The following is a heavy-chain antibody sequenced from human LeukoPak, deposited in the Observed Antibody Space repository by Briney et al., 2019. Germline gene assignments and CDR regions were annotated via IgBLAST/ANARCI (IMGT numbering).Heavy chain of an antibody. CDR1: GDTFTSYA. CDR2: MIPIFGTA. J-gene: IGHJ5*02. D-gene: IGHD3-22*01. CDR3: ARGYYYDSSGRNWFDP. V-gene: IGHV1-69*05. Sequence: SVKVSCKASGDTFTSYAISWVRQAPGQGLEWMGGMIPIFGTANYAQKFQGRVTITTDESTSTAYMELSSLRSDDRAVYYCARGYYYDSSGRNWFDPWGQGTLVTVSS.